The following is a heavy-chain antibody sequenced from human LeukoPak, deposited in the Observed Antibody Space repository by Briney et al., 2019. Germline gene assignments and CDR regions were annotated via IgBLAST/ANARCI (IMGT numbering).Heavy chain of an antibody. CDR3: TRRPYFDY. CDR1: GGTFSSYA. CDR2: IIPIFGTA. J-gene: IGHJ4*02. V-gene: IGHV1-69*05. Sequence: GASVKVSCKASGGTFSSYAISWVRQAPGQGLEWMGGIIPIFGTANYAQKFQGRVTITTDESTSTAYMELSSLRSDDTATYYCTRRPYFDYWGQGTLVTVSS.